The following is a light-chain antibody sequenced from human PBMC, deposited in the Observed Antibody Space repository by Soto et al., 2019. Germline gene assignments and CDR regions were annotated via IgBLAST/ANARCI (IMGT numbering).Light chain of an antibody. CDR1: QSVSSN. CDR2: GAS. V-gene: IGKV3-15*01. Sequence: EIVMTQSPVTLSVSPGERATLSCRASQSVSSNLAWYQQKPGQAPRLLIFGASTRATGIPASFSGSGSGTELTLTISSLQSEDFAVYYCQQYDNWPRITFGQGTRLEIK. J-gene: IGKJ5*01. CDR3: QQYDNWPRIT.